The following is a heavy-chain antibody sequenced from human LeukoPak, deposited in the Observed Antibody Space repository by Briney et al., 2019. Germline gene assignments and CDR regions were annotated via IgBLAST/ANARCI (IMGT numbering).Heavy chain of an antibody. J-gene: IGHJ4*02. V-gene: IGHV3-23*01. Sequence: GGPLRLSCAASGFSFSSYAMIWVRQAPGKGLEWVSMISGGGDSTYYADSVKGRFTISRDNSENTLFLQMNSLRAEDTAIYYCAKAAFYCSGGACYLEHWGQGTLVTVSS. D-gene: IGHD2-15*01. CDR1: GFSFSSYA. CDR3: AKAAFYCSGGACYLEH. CDR2: ISGGGDST.